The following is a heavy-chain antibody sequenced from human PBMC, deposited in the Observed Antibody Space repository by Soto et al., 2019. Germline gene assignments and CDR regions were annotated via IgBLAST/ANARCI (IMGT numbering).Heavy chain of an antibody. J-gene: IGHJ4*02. Sequence: QVQLVESGGGVVQPGRSLRLSCAASGFTFSSYGMHWVRQAPGKGLEWVAVIWYDGSNKYYADSVKGRFTISRDNSKNRLYLQMNSLRAEDTAVYYCAREGIRGRAYFDYWGQGTLVTVSS. D-gene: IGHD1-26*01. CDR2: IWYDGSNK. V-gene: IGHV3-33*01. CDR3: AREGIRGRAYFDY. CDR1: GFTFSSYG.